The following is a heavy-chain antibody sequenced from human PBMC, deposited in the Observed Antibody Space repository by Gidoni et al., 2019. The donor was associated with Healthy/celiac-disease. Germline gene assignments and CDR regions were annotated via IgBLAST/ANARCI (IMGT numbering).Heavy chain of an antibody. V-gene: IGHV3-33*01. Sequence: QVQLVESGGGVVQPGRSLRLSCAASGFTFSSYGMHWVRQAPGKGLEWVAVIWYDGSNKYYADSVKGRFTISRDNSKNTLYLQMNSLRAEDTAVYYCARDHVPYYDFWSGYSYWGQGTLVTVSS. CDR1: GFTFSSYG. CDR2: IWYDGSNK. CDR3: ARDHVPYYDFWSGYSY. D-gene: IGHD3-3*01. J-gene: IGHJ4*02.